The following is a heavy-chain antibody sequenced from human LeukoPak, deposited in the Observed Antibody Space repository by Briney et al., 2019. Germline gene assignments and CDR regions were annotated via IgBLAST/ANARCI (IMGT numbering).Heavy chain of an antibody. J-gene: IGHJ5*02. D-gene: IGHD4-17*01. V-gene: IGHV1-2*06. CDR3: AREGATVTTGVIWFDP. CDR1: GYTFTGYY. Sequence: ASVKVSCKASGYTFTGYYMHWVRQAPGQGLEWIGRINPNSGGTNYAQKFQGRVTMTRDTSISTAYMELSRLRSDDTAVYSCAREGATVTTGVIWFDPWGQGTLVTVSS. CDR2: INPNSGGT.